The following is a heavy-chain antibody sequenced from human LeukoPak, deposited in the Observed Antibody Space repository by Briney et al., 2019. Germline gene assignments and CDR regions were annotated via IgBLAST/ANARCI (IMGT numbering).Heavy chain of an antibody. J-gene: IGHJ4*02. CDR3: TTESSGALDY. V-gene: IGHV3-21*01. Sequence: KTGGSLRLSCATSGFSFSSTFLNWVRQAPGKGLQYVSSIDTTHYTYYAGSVKGRFTISRDNAKNSLYLQMNNLKAEDTSVYYCTTESSGALDYWGQGTLVTVSS. D-gene: IGHD1-26*01. CDR1: GFSFSSTF. CDR2: IDTTHYT.